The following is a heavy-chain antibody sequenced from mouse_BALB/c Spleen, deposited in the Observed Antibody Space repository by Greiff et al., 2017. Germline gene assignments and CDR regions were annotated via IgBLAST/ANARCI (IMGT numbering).Heavy chain of an antibody. V-gene: IGHV1-7*01. Sequence: VQLQQSGAELAKPGASVKMSCKASGYTFTSYWMHWVKQRPGQGLEWIGYINPSTGYTEYKQKFKDKATLTADKSSSTAYMQLSSLTSEDSAVYYCARGGLTTGFAYWGQGTLVTVSA. J-gene: IGHJ3*01. CDR2: INPSTGYT. CDR1: GYTFTSYW. D-gene: IGHD2-12*01. CDR3: ARGGLTTGFAY.